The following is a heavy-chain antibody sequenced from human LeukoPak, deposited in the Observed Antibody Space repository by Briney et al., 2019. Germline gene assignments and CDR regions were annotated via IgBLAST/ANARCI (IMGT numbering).Heavy chain of an antibody. CDR2: IYSGGST. J-gene: IGHJ4*02. D-gene: IGHD3-9*01. V-gene: IGHV3-66*01. Sequence: GGSLRLSCAASGFTVSSNYMSWVRQAPGKGLEWVSVIYSGGSTYYADSVKGRFTISRDNSKNTLYLQMNSLRAEDTAVYYCARGPNYDILTGYYNVLDYWGQGTLVTVSS. CDR1: GFTVSSNY. CDR3: ARGPNYDILTGYYNVLDY.